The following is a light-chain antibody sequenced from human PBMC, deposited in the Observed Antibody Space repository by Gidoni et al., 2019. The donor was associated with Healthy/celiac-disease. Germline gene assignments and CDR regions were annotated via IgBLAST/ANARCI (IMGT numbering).Light chain of an antibody. CDR2: AAS. Sequence: KLLIYAASTLQSGVTSMFSGSGSGTEFTLTISSLQPEDFATYYCQQLNSYPTCGQXTKVEIK. J-gene: IGKJ1*01. CDR3: QQLNSYPT. V-gene: IGKV1-9*01.